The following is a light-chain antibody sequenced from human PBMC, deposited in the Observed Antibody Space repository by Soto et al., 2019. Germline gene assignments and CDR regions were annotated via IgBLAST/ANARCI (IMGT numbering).Light chain of an antibody. J-gene: IGKJ1*01. CDR3: QQSYSTPWT. CDR1: QSISSY. V-gene: IGKV1-39*01. CDR2: AAS. Sequence: DIQMTHSPSSLSASVGDRVTITCRASQSISSYFNWYQQKPGKAPKLLIYAASSLPSGVPSRFSGSGSGTDFTLTISSLQPEDFATYYCQQSYSTPWTFGQGTKVEIK.